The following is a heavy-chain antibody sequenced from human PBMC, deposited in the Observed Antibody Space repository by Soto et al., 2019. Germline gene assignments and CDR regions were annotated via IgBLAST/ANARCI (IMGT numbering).Heavy chain of an antibody. D-gene: IGHD3-10*01. CDR3: AKRGVDTFGLSY. J-gene: IGHJ4*02. CDR1: GFTFSSFW. Sequence: EVQLVESGGGLVQPGGSLRLSCAVSGFTFSSFWMHWVRQAPGEGLVWVSRINTDGSSTSYADSVKGRFTISRDNAKNTLYLQKNSLRVEDTAMYYCAKRGVDTFGLSYWGQGILVTVSS. V-gene: IGHV3-74*01. CDR2: INTDGSST.